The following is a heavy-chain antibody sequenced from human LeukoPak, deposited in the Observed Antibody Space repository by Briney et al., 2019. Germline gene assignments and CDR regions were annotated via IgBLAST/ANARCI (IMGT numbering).Heavy chain of an antibody. CDR3: PRELTAAVDD. J-gene: IGHJ4*02. Sequence: PGRSLRLSCAASGFTFSNYAMHWVRQALGKGLEWVAVISYDGNSKYYADSVKGRFTISRDNSKNTLYLQMNSLRADDTAVYYCPRELTAAVDDWGQGTLVTVSS. V-gene: IGHV3-30-3*01. CDR2: ISYDGNSK. CDR1: GFTFSNYA.